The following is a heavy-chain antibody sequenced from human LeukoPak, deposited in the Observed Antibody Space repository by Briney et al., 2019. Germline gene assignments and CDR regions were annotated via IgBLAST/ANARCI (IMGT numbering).Heavy chain of an antibody. CDR1: GFTFSSYA. Sequence: PGGSLRLSCAASGFTFSSYAMSWVRQAPGKGLEWVAAISGSGGGTDYADSVKGRFTISRDNSKNTLYLQMNSLRAEDTAVYYCAKGLSSGPGSFDYWGQRTLVTVSS. J-gene: IGHJ4*02. CDR2: ISGSGGGT. CDR3: AKGLSSGPGSFDY. V-gene: IGHV3-23*01. D-gene: IGHD6-19*01.